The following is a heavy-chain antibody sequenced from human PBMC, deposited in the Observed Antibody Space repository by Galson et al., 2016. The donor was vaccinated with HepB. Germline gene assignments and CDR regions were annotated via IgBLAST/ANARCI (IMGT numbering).Heavy chain of an antibody. Sequence: QSGAEVKKPGESLRISCKASGYSFTKYWISWVRQMPGKGLEWMGRIDPSDSYYNYSPSFEGHVTISTDKSISTAYLQWSSLKASDTAMYYCARLPPVTAPLDYFFYYMDVCGKGTTGTGSS. CDR3: ARLPPVTAPLDYFFYYMDV. J-gene: IGHJ6*03. D-gene: IGHD2-21*02. V-gene: IGHV5-10-1*01. CDR1: GYSFTKYW. CDR2: IDPSDSYY.